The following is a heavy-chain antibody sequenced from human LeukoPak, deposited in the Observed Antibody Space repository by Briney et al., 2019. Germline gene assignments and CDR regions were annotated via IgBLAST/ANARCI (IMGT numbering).Heavy chain of an antibody. J-gene: IGHJ3*02. D-gene: IGHD6-13*01. V-gene: IGHV3-23*01. CDR3: AKDWPSEWQQLPDYDAFDI. CDR2: INSGGST. CDR1: GFTFSTYA. Sequence: PGGSLRLSCAACGFTFSTYAMSWVRQAPGKGLEWVSAINSGGSTYYADSLKGRFTISRDNSKNTLYLQMNSLRADDTAVYYCAKDWPSEWQQLPDYDAFDIWGQGTMVTVSS.